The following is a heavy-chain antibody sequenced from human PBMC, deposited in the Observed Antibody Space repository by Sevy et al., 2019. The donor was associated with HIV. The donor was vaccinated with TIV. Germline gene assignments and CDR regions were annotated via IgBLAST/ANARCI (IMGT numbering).Heavy chain of an antibody. Sequence: SETLSLTCVVSGDSMTSFFYWGWIRQSPGKGLEWIANIYYNGHINYNPSLKSRVTLSLDTSKNQFSLRLSSVTAADTAMYYCAGENACGRGYSWGQGTLVTVSS. V-gene: IGHV4-38-2*01. CDR2: IYYNGHI. CDR1: GDSMTSFFY. J-gene: IGHJ4*02. CDR3: AGENACGRGYS. D-gene: IGHD2-21*01.